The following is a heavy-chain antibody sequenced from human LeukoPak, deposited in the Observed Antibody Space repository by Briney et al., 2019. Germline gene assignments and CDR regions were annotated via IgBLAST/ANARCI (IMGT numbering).Heavy chain of an antibody. Sequence: GGSLRLSCAASGFKFSSYEMNWVRQAPGKGLEWVSYISISGSTRYYVDSVQGRFTISRDNAENSLYLQMNSLRAEDTAVYYCASLWFGPWGQGTLVTVSS. V-gene: IGHV3-48*03. J-gene: IGHJ5*02. CDR2: ISISGSTR. CDR1: GFKFSSYE. CDR3: ASLWFGP.